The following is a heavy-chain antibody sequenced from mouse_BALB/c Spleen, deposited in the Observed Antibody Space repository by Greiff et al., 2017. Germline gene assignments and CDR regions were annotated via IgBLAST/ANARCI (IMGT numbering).Heavy chain of an antibody. CDR2: IYPYNGGT. Sequence: VQLQQSGPELVKPGASVKISCKASGYTFTDYNMHWVKQSHGKSLEWIGYIYPYNGGTGYNQKFKSKATLTVDNSSSTAYMELRSLTSEDSAVYYCARAGYYGSTLFDYWGQGTTVTVSA. J-gene: IGHJ2*01. CDR3: ARAGYYGSTLFDY. CDR1: GYTFTDYN. V-gene: IGHV1S29*02. D-gene: IGHD1-1*01.